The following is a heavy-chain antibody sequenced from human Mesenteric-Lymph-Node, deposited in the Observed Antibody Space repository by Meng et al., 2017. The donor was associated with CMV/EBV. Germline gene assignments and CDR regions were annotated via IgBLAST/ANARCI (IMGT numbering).Heavy chain of an antibody. V-gene: IGHV4-39*01. CDR3: ARQELVLVPSAMTWLDP. CDR1: GGSVSSSSYQ. D-gene: IGHD2-2*01. CDR2: MYYSGRT. Sequence: SETLSLTCTVSGGSVSSSSYQWGWIRQPPGKGLEWIGNMYYSGRTYYNPSLESRITISVDTSKNQFSLKVTSVTAADTAVYYCARQELVLVPSAMTWLDPWGQGTLVTVSS. J-gene: IGHJ5*02.